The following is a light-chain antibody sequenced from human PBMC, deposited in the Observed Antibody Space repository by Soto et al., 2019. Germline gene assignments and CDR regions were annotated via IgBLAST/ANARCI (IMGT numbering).Light chain of an antibody. CDR1: PSDIGGYNY. CDR2: EVT. V-gene: IGLV2-14*01. CDR3: SSYASSSTLVL. Sequence: QSALTQPASVSGSPGHSITISCTGTPSDIGGYNYVSWYQQHLGKAPKLIIYEVTHRPSGVSDRFSGSKSGNTASLTISGLLAEDEADYYCSSYASSSTLVLFGGGTKVTVL. J-gene: IGLJ2*01.